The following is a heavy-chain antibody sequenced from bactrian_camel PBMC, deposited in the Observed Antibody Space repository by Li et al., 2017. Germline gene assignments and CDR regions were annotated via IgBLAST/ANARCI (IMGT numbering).Heavy chain of an antibody. D-gene: IGHD1*01. V-gene: IGHV3S1*01. Sequence: HVQLVESGGGSVQAGNSLRLSCAASRTTATTYRMGWFRKGPGQRREAVAAIHTDYGNSSYSDSVTGRFTISQGYAKKSVYLQMNNLKREDSGQYYCVIADLGMCNAERLVAFGLWSQGTQVTVS. CDR2: IHTDYGNS. J-gene: IGHJ4*01. CDR1: RTTATTYR.